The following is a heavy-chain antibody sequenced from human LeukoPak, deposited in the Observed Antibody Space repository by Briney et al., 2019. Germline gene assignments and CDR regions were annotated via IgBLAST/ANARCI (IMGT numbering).Heavy chain of an antibody. CDR1: GFTFSNFA. CDR2: ISGSGGNT. CDR3: SSFAYGMDV. V-gene: IGHV3-23*01. Sequence: PGGSLRLSCAASGFTFSNFAMSWVRQAPGKGLEWVSGISGSGGNTYYADSVKGRFTISRDNSKNTLYLQMNSLRAEDTAVYYCSSFAYGMDVWGQGTTVTVSS. J-gene: IGHJ6*02. D-gene: IGHD6-6*01.